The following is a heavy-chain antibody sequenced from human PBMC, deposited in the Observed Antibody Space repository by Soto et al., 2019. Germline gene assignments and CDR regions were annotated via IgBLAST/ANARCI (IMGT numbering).Heavy chain of an antibody. V-gene: IGHV3-21*01. CDR1: GFSLSTYS. D-gene: IGHD6-13*01. CDR3: ARALTTATGAFDY. Sequence: EVQLVESGGGLVKPGGSLRLSCAASGFSLSTYSMNWVRQAPGKGLEWVSSISSSSNNIYYADSVKGRFTISRDNAKNSLFLQVNSLRDEDTAVYFCARALTTATGAFDYWGQGTLVTVSS. CDR2: ISSSSNNI. J-gene: IGHJ4*02.